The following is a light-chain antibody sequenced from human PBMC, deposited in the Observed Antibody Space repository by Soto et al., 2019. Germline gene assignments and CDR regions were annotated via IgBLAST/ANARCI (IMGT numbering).Light chain of an antibody. CDR2: DVT. J-gene: IGLJ2*01. V-gene: IGLV2-14*01. Sequence: QSVLTQPASVSGSRGQSITVSCTGTTDVPASNSVSWYQQHPGKAPILIVYDVTKRPSGVSSRFSGSKSDNTASLTISGLLVEDEADYYCSSYVTSSLVLFGGGTKLTVL. CDR1: TDVPASNS. CDR3: SSYVTSSLVL.